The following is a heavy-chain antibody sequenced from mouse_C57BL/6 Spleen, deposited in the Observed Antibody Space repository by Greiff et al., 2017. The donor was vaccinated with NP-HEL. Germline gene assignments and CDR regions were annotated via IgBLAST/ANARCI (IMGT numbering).Heavy chain of an antibody. Sequence: QVQLQQPGAELVKPGASVKLSCKASGYTFTSYWMHWVKQRPGQGLEWIGEIDPSDSYTNYNQKFKGKSTLTVDKSSSTAYMQLSSLTSEDSAVYYCARSGTTVVYWYFDVWGTGTTVTVSS. CDR1: GYTFTSYW. CDR2: IDPSDSYT. V-gene: IGHV1-69*01. CDR3: ARSGTTVVYWYFDV. D-gene: IGHD1-1*01. J-gene: IGHJ1*03.